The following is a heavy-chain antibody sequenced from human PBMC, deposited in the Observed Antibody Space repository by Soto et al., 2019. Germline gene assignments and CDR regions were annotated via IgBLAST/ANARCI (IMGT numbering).Heavy chain of an antibody. CDR2: IVPMFGTA. J-gene: IGHJ6*02. Sequence: SVKVSCKASGGTFDDFIMNWVRQTPGQGLEWMGGIVPMFGTATYAEKFKGRVTISATGSTSTAYMELTSLRSEDTAVYYCARNGTHSRPLSQYSGMDVWGQGTTVTVSS. CDR3: ARNGTHSRPLSQYSGMDV. V-gene: IGHV1-69*13. D-gene: IGHD6-13*01. CDR1: GGTFDDFI.